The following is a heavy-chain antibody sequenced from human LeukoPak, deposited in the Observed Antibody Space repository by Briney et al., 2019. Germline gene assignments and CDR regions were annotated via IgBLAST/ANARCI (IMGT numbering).Heavy chain of an antibody. J-gene: IGHJ4*01. D-gene: IGHD6-19*01. V-gene: IGHV3-30*18. CDR2: ISYDGSNK. Sequence: GGSLRLSCAASGFTFSNYAIHWVRQATGKGLEWVALISYDGSNKYYIDSVKGRFTISRDNSKNTLFLQINSLRAEDTAIYYCAKLRLSGIAVAAIFDYWGHGTLVTVSS. CDR3: AKLRLSGIAVAAIFDY. CDR1: GFTFSNYA.